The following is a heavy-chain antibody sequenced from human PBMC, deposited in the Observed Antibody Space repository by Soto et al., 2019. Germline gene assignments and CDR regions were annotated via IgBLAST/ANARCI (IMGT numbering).Heavy chain of an antibody. D-gene: IGHD4-17*01. CDR3: SVGHYGK. V-gene: IGHV3-15*07. Sequence: EVQLVESGGGLVKPGGSLRLSCAASGFSFSDAWMNWVRQAPGKGLEWVGRIAGRTEGGTTDHAAPVKDRFTISRDDSKNTIFLQMNNLETEDPAVYFCSVGHYGKWGQGTLVTVSS. J-gene: IGHJ4*02. CDR1: GFSFSDAW. CDR2: IAGRTEGGTT.